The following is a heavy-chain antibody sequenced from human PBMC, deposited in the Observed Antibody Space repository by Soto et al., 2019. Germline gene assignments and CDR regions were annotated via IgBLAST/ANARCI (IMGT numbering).Heavy chain of an antibody. CDR1: GFTFSSYD. J-gene: IGHJ6*03. CDR3: ARSNSLVKYYYGSGSFSRPYYMDV. D-gene: IGHD3-10*01. Sequence: PGGSLRLSCAASGFTFSSYDMHWVRQATGKGLEWVSAIGTAGDTYYPGSAKGRFTISRENAKNSLYLQMNSLRAGDTAVYYCARSNSLVKYYYGSGSFSRPYYMDVRGKGTTVTASS. CDR2: IGTAGDT. V-gene: IGHV3-13*01.